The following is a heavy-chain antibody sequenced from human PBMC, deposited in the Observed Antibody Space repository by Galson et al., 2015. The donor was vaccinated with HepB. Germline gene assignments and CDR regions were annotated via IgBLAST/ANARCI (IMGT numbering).Heavy chain of an antibody. J-gene: IGHJ6*02. D-gene: IGHD4-17*01. CDR3: GKGTVRAGHLPYGMDV. Sequence: SLRLSCAASGFTFNSYAMSWVRQAPGKGLEWVSSISGRGDNTYYADSVKGRFTISRENSKKMVVLQMNNLRAEDTALYYCGKGTVRAGHLPYGMDVWGQGATVTVSS. CDR1: GFTFNSYA. CDR2: ISGRGDNT. V-gene: IGHV3-23*01.